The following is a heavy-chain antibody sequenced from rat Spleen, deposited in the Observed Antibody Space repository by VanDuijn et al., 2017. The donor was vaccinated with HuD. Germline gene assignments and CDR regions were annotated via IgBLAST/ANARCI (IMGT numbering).Heavy chain of an antibody. V-gene: IGHV3-1*01. CDR2: ISYSGST. CDR1: XXXITXXX. D-gene: IGHD4-3*01. Sequence: EVQLQESGPXXVKPSQXXXLTXXVTXXXITXXXWGXIRKFQENKMEWIGHISYSGSTNYNPSLKSRISITRDTSKNQFFLQLNSVTTENTSTYYCASAGYNWFAYWGQGTLVTVSS. CDR3: ASAGYNWFAY. J-gene: IGHJ3*01.